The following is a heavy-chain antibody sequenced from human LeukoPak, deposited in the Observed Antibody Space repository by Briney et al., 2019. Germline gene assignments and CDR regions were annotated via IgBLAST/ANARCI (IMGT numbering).Heavy chain of an antibody. V-gene: IGHV3-21*01. CDR3: ARADWNDVRGD. CDR1: GFTFSSYS. D-gene: IGHD1-1*01. CDR2: ISSSSSYI. Sequence: PGGSLRLSCAASGFTFSSYSMNWVRQAPGKGLEWVSSISSSSSYIYYADSVKGRFTISRDNARNSLYLQMNSLRAEDTAVYYCARADWNDVRGDWGQGTLVTVSS. J-gene: IGHJ4*02.